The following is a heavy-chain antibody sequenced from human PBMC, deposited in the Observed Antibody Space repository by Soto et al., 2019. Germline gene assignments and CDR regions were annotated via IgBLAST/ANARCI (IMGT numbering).Heavy chain of an antibody. V-gene: IGHV3-23*01. CDR2: IRSDGDTT. CDR1: GFTFSNYG. J-gene: IGHJ4*02. CDR3: AKGKGAGATPDGANC. D-gene: IGHD1-26*01. Sequence: EVQVLESGGGLVQPGGSLRLSCAASGFTFSNYGMNWVRQAPGKGLEWVSGIRSDGDTTYNSDSVKGRFTVSRDTFKNTGYLQMNSLRVEYSAVYYCAKGKGAGATPDGANCGGQGTLVTVSS.